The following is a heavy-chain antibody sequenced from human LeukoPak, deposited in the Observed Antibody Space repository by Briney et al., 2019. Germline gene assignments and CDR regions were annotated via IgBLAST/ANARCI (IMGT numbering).Heavy chain of an antibody. CDR1: GFTFSSYE. CDR3: ARALGGSYSPDAFDI. CDR2: ISSSGSTI. V-gene: IGHV3-48*03. Sequence: GGSLRLSCAASGFTFSSYEMNWVRQAPGKGLEWVSYISSSGSTIYYADSVKGRFTISRDNAKNSLYLQMSSLRAEDTAVYCCARALGGSYSPDAFDIWGQGTMVTVSS. D-gene: IGHD1-26*01. J-gene: IGHJ3*02.